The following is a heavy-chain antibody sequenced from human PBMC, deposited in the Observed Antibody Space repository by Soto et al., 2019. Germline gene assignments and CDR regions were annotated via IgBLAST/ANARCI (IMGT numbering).Heavy chain of an antibody. Sequence: SETLSLTCTVSGGSLSSYFWSWIRQPPGKSLEWIGYIYYTGSNTYNPSLRGRVTISVDTSKNQFSLKLSSVTAADTAVYFCARYTGTYYVYWGQGTLVTVSS. CDR2: IYYTGSN. D-gene: IGHD1-26*01. V-gene: IGHV4-59*12. CDR3: ARYTGTYYVY. CDR1: GGSLSSYF. J-gene: IGHJ4*02.